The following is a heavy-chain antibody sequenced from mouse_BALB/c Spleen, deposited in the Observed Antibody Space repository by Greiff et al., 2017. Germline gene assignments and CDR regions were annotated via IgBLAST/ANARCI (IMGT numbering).Heavy chain of an antibody. CDR2: ISSGGST. CDR3: ARALLLWEYAMDY. V-gene: IGHV5-6-5*01. CDR1: GFTFSSYA. D-gene: IGHD2-1*01. Sequence: EVKLMESGGGLVKPGGSLKLSCAASGFTFSSYAMSWVRQTPEKRLEWVASISSGGSTYYPDSVKGRFTISRDNARNILYLQMSSLRSEDTAMYYCARALLLWEYAMDYWGQGTSVTVSS. J-gene: IGHJ4*01.